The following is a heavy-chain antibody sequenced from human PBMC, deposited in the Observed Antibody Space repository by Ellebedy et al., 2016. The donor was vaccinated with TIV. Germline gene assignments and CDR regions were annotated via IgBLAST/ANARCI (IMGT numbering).Heavy chain of an antibody. CDR3: ARQLGYCTDTRCYSSFYGMDV. CDR1: GGSISNSAYF. CDR2: IYKGGST. D-gene: IGHD2-8*02. Sequence: SETLSLXXTVSGGSISNSAYFWGWIRQPPGKGLDYIGSIYKGGSTYYNPSLKGRVTISVDTSKNQFSLNLSSVTAADTPVYYCARQLGYCTDTRCYSSFYGMDVWGQGTTVTVS. J-gene: IGHJ6*02. V-gene: IGHV4-39*01.